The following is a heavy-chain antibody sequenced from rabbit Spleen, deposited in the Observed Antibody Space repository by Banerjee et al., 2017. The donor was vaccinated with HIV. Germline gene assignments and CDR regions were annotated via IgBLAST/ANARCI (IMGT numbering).Heavy chain of an antibody. V-gene: IGHV1S45*01. D-gene: IGHD8-1*01. CDR2: INAITGKA. CDR1: GFSFSNKAV. CDR3: ARDAGSSFSTYGMDL. Sequence: QEQLVEYGGDLVQPEGSLTLTCKASGFSFSNKAVMCWVRQAPGKGLDWIACINAITGKAVYANWAKGRSTFSKTSSTTVTLQMTSLTAADTATYFCARDAGSSFSTYGMDLWGPGTLVTVS. J-gene: IGHJ6*01.